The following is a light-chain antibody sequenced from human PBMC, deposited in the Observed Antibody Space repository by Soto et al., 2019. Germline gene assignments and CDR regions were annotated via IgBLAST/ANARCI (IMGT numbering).Light chain of an antibody. CDR2: QDN. CDR3: QAWDTNTAV. V-gene: IGLV3-1*01. Sequence: SYELTQPPSVSVSPGQTASITCSGDKLGNKNTSWYQQKPGQSPVVVVYQDNRRPSGIPDRFSGSNSGNTATLTISGAQALDEGDYYCQAWDTNTAVFGTGTKVTVL. J-gene: IGLJ1*01. CDR1: KLGNKN.